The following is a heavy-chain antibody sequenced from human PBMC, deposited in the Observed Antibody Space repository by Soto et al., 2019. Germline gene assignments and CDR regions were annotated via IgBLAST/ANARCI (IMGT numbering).Heavy chain of an antibody. J-gene: IGHJ4*02. CDR1: GFSFSNAW. CDR3: TTDYYSTMIIVHFDY. D-gene: IGHD6-13*01. V-gene: IGHV3-15*07. Sequence: EVQLVESGGGLVKPGGSLRLSCAASGFSFSNAWINWVRQAPGKGLEWVGRIKSKADGGTKDFDAAVKGRFVISRDDSSAMEYMEINRLKTEDTGIDDCTTDYYSTMIIVHFDYWGQGTLVTVSS. CDR2: IKSKADGGTK.